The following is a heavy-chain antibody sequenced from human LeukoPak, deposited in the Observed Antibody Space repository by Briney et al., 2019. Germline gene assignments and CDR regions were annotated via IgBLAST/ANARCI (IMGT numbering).Heavy chain of an antibody. Sequence: GGSLRLSCAASGFTFSSYAMNWVRQAPGKGLEWVSGISGNGDTTHYADSVKGRFTISRDNSKNTLYLQMNSLRAEDTAVYYCAKRSRRLTIVRGVPREDVWGQGTTVTVSS. D-gene: IGHD3-10*01. V-gene: IGHV3-23*01. CDR2: ISGNGDTT. CDR3: AKRSRRLTIVRGVPREDV. J-gene: IGHJ6*02. CDR1: GFTFSSYA.